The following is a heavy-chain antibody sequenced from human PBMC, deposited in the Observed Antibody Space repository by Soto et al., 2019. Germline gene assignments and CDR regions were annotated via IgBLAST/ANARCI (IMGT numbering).Heavy chain of an antibody. J-gene: IGHJ4*01. CDR1: GFTFSGSA. CDR2: ISGSGGST. V-gene: IGHV3-23*01. CDR3: ASSSTPFDY. Sequence: GGSLRLSCAASGFTFSGSAMHWVRQSSGKGLEWVSAISGSGGSTYYADSVKCRFTISRDNSKNTLYLQMNSLRAENTDVYYSASSSTPFDYSGQGTLLTVSS. D-gene: IGHD6-13*01.